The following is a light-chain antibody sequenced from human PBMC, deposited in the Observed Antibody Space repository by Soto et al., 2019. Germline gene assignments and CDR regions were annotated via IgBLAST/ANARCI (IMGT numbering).Light chain of an antibody. CDR2: AAS. Sequence: EIVMTQSPVTLSVSPGERVTLSCRASQSGSNNLAWYQQKSGQAPRLLMYAASTRVTGIPARFSGSGSGTEFTLTISSLQSEDVAIYYCQQYNNWPPVTFGQGTRRDIK. V-gene: IGKV3-15*01. CDR1: QSGSNN. CDR3: QQYNNWPPVT. J-gene: IGKJ5*01.